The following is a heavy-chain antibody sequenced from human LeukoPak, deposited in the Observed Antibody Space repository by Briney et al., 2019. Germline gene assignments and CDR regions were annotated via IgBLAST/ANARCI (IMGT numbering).Heavy chain of an antibody. CDR3: VRRWDFWSVLYFDN. CDR1: GGSLSSSSTY. D-gene: IGHD3-3*01. Sequence: PSETLSLTCTVSGGSLSSSSTYWGWIRQPPGKGREWFGSIYYSGSTYYNPSLKSRVTISAETSKTQFSLKLSSGTAGDTAVFYCVRRWDFWSVLYFDNWGQGTLVTVSS. V-gene: IGHV4-39*01. CDR2: IYYSGST. J-gene: IGHJ4*02.